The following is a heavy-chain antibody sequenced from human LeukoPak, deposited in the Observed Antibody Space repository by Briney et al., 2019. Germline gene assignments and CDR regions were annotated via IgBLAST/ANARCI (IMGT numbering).Heavy chain of an antibody. CDR1: GYTFTSYG. D-gene: IGHD3-9*01. V-gene: IGHV1-18*01. Sequence: GASVKVSCKASGYTFTSYGISWVRQAPGQGLEWMGWISAYNGNTNYAQKLQGRVTMTTDTSTSTAYMELRSLRSDDTAVYYRARSYYDILTGAPNAFDIWGQGTMVTVSS. CDR2: ISAYNGNT. CDR3: ARSYYDILTGAPNAFDI. J-gene: IGHJ3*02.